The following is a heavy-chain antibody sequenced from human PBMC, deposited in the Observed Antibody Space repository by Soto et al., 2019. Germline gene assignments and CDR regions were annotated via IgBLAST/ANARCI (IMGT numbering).Heavy chain of an antibody. CDR2: IRNQSYQETT. J-gene: IGHJ6*02. D-gene: IGHD3-3*01. CDR1: GFPFDDFA. V-gene: IGHV3-49*04. Sequence: GGSLRLSCTGSGFPFDDFAINWVRQAPGKGLEWVGLIRNQSYQETTEYAAAVKGRFTISRDTSNGIAYLQMNSLNIEDSAVYYCTTDLEWLLWARHYYYYYGMDVWGQGTTVTVSS. CDR3: TTDLEWLLWARHYYYYYGMDV.